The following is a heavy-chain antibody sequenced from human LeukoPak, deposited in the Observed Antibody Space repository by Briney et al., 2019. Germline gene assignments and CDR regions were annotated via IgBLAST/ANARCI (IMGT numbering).Heavy chain of an antibody. V-gene: IGHV3-66*01. D-gene: IGHD3-22*01. CDR2: IFSGGST. Sequence: GGSLRLSCAASGFTFSNNYMSWVRQAPGKALEWVSVIFSGGSTFYADSAKGRFTISRDNSKNTLYLQMNSLRAEDTALYYCARDSGDDSTGYYGWDHWGQGTLVTVSS. CDR3: ARDSGDDSTGYYGWDH. CDR1: GFTFSNNY. J-gene: IGHJ4*02.